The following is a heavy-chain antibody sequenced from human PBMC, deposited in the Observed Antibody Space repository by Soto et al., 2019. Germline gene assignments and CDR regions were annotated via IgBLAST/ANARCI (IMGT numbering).Heavy chain of an antibody. CDR1: GGTFISYA. Sequence: GASVKVSCKASGGTFISYAIRRVRQAPGQGLEWMGGIIPIFGTANYAQKFQGRVTITADESTSTAYMELSSLRSEDTAVYYCARDRTTVTTSSLGYWGQGTLVTVSS. V-gene: IGHV1-69*13. CDR3: ARDRTTVTTSSLGY. CDR2: IIPIFGTA. J-gene: IGHJ1*01. D-gene: IGHD4-17*01.